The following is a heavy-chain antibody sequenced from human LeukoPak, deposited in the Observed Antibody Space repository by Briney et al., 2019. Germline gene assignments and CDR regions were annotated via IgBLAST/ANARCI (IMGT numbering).Heavy chain of an antibody. D-gene: IGHD3-3*01. CDR3: ARHGVGTSGSSHFDY. CDR1: GGSISSYY. V-gene: IGHV4-59*08. J-gene: IGHJ4*02. Sequence: SQTLSLTCSVSGGSISSYYWSWIRQPPGGGLEWIGYIYNSVSTNYNPSLNSRVTISLDTSKNQISLKLPSVTAADTAVYYCARHGVGTSGSSHFDYWGQGTLVTVSS. CDR2: IYNSVST.